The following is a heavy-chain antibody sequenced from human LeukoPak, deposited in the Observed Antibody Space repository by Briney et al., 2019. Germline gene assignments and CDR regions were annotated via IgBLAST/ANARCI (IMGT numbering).Heavy chain of an antibody. CDR3: ARLRRNIANH. CDR1: GGSISSDY. CDR2: IYYSGGT. J-gene: IGHJ5*02. D-gene: IGHD2/OR15-2a*01. V-gene: IGHV4-59*01. Sequence: PSETLSLTCTVSGGSISSDYWSWIRQSPGKGLEWIGYIYYSGGTNYNPSLKSRVTVSVDTSKNQFSLKLSSVTAADTAVYYCARLRRNIANHWSQGTLVTVSS.